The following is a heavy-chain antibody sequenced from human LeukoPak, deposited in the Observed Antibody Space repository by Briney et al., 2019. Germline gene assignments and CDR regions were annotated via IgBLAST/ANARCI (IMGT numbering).Heavy chain of an antibody. Sequence: ASVKVSCKASGYTFTSYDINWVRQATGQGLEWMGWMNPNSGNTGYAQKFQGRVTITRNTSISTAYMELSSLRSEDTAVYYCARWMRYCSGGSCYSPGRYYFDYWGQGTLVTVSS. CDR3: ARWMRYCSGGSCYSPGRYYFDY. V-gene: IGHV1-8*03. J-gene: IGHJ4*02. D-gene: IGHD2-15*01. CDR1: GYTFTSYD. CDR2: MNPNSGNT.